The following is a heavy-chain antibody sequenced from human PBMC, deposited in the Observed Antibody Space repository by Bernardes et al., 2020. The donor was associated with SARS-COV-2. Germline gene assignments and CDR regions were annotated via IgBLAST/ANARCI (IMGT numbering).Heavy chain of an antibody. D-gene: IGHD3-22*01. CDR1: GFTFSDHY. CDR2: IRNKVSHYST. Sequence: GGSLRLSCTASGFTFSDHYMDWVRHAPGKGLEWLGRIRNKVSHYSTKYSTSVEGRFIISRDDSDNSLFLHMTSLKSEDTAVYYCAREVPKYLDSSGYAHYYYAMDVWGKGTTVTVSS. V-gene: IGHV3-72*01. CDR3: AREVPKYLDSSGYAHYYYAMDV. J-gene: IGHJ6*04.